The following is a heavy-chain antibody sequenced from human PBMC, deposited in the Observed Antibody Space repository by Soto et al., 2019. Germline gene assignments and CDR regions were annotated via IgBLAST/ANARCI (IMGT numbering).Heavy chain of an antibody. D-gene: IGHD2-21*01. CDR1: GGSFSGYY. J-gene: IGHJ4*02. CDR2: INNSGST. CDR3: ARDKIAGLSDY. V-gene: IGHV4-34*01. Sequence: QVQLQQWGAGLLKPSETLSLTCAVYGGSFSGYYWTWSRRPPGPGLEWMGEINNSGSTNYNPSLKSRVTISVDTSKNQFSLKLTSVTAPDTAVYYCARDKIAGLSDYWGQGTLVTVSS.